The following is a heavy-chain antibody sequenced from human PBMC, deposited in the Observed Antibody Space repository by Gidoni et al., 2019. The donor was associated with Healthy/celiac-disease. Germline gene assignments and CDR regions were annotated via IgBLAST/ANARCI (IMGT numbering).Heavy chain of an antibody. CDR3: AKESGYSSGWGYFDY. D-gene: IGHD6-19*01. CDR2: IIGSGGST. CDR1: GFTFSSYA. Sequence: EVQLLESGGGLVQPGGSLRLSCAASGFTFSSYAMSWVRQAPGKGLEGVSAIIGSGGSTYYADSVKGRFTISRDNSKNTLYLQMNSLRAEDTAVYYCAKESGYSSGWGYFDYWGQGTLVTVSS. J-gene: IGHJ4*02. V-gene: IGHV3-23*01.